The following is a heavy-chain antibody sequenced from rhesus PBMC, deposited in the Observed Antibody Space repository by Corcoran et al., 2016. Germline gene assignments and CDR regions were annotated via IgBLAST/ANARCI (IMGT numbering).Heavy chain of an antibody. Sequence: QVQLQESGPGLVKPSETLSLTCAVSGGSITSAYYYWSWIRQPPGKGLGWIGSITSSGRASYNPSLKSRVTISRDTSKNQFYLKLTSVTASDTAIYYCARCIAAAGNCYFDFWGQGVLVTVSS. V-gene: IGHV4-122*02. CDR1: GGSITSAYYY. CDR2: ITSSGRA. CDR3: ARCIAAAGNCYFDF. D-gene: IGHD6-31*01. J-gene: IGHJ4*01.